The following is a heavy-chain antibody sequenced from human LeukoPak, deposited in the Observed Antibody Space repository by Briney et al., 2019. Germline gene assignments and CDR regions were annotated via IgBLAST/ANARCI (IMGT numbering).Heavy chain of an antibody. Sequence: GGSLRLSCAASGFTFSSYSMNWVRQAPGKGLEWVSSISSSSSYIYYADSVKGRFTISRDNAKNSLYLQMNSLRAEDTAVYYCARSSSNWRNDAFDIWGQGTMVTVSS. D-gene: IGHD6-13*01. J-gene: IGHJ3*02. CDR2: ISSSSSYI. CDR1: GFTFSSYS. V-gene: IGHV3-21*01. CDR3: ARSSSNWRNDAFDI.